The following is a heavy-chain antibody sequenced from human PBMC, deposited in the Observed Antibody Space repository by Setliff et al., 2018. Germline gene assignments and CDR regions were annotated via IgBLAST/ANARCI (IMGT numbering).Heavy chain of an antibody. CDR3: ARDTSSDWAAWFDP. Sequence: SETLSLTCNVSGASVSSHYWDWIRQPPGKGLEWIGFISYSGITTYNVSLKSRVSISVDTSKNQFSLKLTSVTAADTAIYYCARDTSSDWAAWFDPWSQGILVTVSS. V-gene: IGHV4-59*02. CDR2: ISYSGIT. CDR1: GASVSSHY. D-gene: IGHD3-22*01. J-gene: IGHJ5*02.